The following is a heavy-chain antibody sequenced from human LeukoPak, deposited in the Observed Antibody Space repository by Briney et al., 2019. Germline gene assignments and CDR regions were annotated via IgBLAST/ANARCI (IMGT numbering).Heavy chain of an antibody. D-gene: IGHD3-3*01. CDR2: INGSGGST. J-gene: IGHJ4*02. Sequence: GGSLRLSCAASGFTFSSYGMSWARQAPGKGLEWGKAINGSGGSTYYADSVKGRFTITRDNSKITLDLQMSSLRAEDTVVYYCAKDRSGGSGYYKDYWGQGTLVTVSS. CDR3: AKDRSGGSGYYKDY. CDR1: GFTFSSYG. V-gene: IGHV3-23*01.